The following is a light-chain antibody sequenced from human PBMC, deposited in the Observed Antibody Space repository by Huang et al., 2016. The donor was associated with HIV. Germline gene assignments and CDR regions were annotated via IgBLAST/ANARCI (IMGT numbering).Light chain of an antibody. Sequence: DIQMTQSPSTMSASVGDRVTITCRASQRISYWLAWYQQKPGKAPNLLIYKSSTLQSGVPSRFSGSGSGTEVTLTISSLQPDDFATYYCQQYNSYSWTFGQGTKVEIK. CDR3: QQYNSYSWT. V-gene: IGKV1-5*03. CDR1: QRISYW. CDR2: KSS. J-gene: IGKJ1*01.